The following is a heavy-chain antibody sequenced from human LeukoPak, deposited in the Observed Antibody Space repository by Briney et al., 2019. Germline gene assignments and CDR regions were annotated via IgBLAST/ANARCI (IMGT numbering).Heavy chain of an antibody. Sequence: KPGGSLRLSCAASGFTFSSYAMSWVRQAPGKGLEWIGYIYYSGSTYYNPSLKSRVTISVDTSKNQFSLKLSSVTAADTAVYYCARGRNIVVVVAATAWFDPWGQGTLVTVSS. CDR1: GFTFSSYA. D-gene: IGHD2-15*01. V-gene: IGHV4-31*02. J-gene: IGHJ5*02. CDR3: ARGRNIVVVVAATAWFDP. CDR2: IYYSGST.